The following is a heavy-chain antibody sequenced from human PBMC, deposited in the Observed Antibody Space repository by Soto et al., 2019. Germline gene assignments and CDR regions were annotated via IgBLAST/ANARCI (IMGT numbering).Heavy chain of an antibody. D-gene: IGHD3-3*01. CDR3: ARQDGFWSGSGWFDS. Sequence: SETLSLTCTVSGGSIGSGGYYWGWIRQHPGKGLEWIGYIYYSGSTYYNPSLKSRVTISVDTSKNQFSLKLSSVTAADTAVYYCARQDGFWSGSGWFDSWGQGTLVTVSS. CDR2: IYYSGST. J-gene: IGHJ5*01. CDR1: GGSIGSGGYY. V-gene: IGHV4-31*03.